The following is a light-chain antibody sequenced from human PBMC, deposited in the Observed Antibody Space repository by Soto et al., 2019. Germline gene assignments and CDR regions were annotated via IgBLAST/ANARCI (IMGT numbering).Light chain of an antibody. CDR3: VQGTHWPWT. Sequence: DVVMTQSPLSLSVTLGQPASISCRSSQGLVYSDGNTFLNWFHQRPGQSPRRLIYQVSNRHSGVPDRFSGSGSGTDYTLTISRVEAEDVGIYYCVQGTHWPWTFGQGTKVEL. J-gene: IGKJ1*01. CDR2: QVS. V-gene: IGKV2-30*01. CDR1: QGLVYSDGNTF.